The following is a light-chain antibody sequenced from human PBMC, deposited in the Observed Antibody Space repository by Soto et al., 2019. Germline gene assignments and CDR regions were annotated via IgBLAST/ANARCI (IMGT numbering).Light chain of an antibody. CDR2: AAS. CDR1: EDIGIY. Sequence: DIQMTQSPSSLSASVGDRVSFSCQASEDIGIYLNWYHQKEGEAPKLLIYAASNLETGVPLRFRGSGAVTQFTFTISSLQPDDFGTYFCQQCQSLPLTFGGGT. CDR3: QQCQSLPLT. J-gene: IGKJ4*01. V-gene: IGKV1-33*01.